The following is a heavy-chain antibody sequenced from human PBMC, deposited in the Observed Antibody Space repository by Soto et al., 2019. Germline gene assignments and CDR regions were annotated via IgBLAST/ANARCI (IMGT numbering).Heavy chain of an antibody. CDR1: GGSISSYY. D-gene: IGHD6-13*01. CDR2: IYYSGST. J-gene: IGHJ6*02. V-gene: IGHV4-59*01. CDR3: ARDGTRRIAAAGRGYYYGMDV. Sequence: PSETLSLTCTVSGGSISSYYWSWIRQPPGKGLEWIGYIYYSGSTNYNPSLKSRVTISVDTSKNQFSLKLSSVTAADTAVYYCARDGTRRIAAAGRGYYYGMDVWGQGTTVTVSS.